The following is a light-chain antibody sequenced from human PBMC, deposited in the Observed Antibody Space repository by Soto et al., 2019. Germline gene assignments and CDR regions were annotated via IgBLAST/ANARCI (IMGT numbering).Light chain of an antibody. CDR1: SNDIGTYEY. V-gene: IGLV2-14*01. CDR3: SSYTTGSTLPWV. J-gene: IGLJ1*01. Sequence: QSVLTQPASVSGSPGQSIIISCTGSSNDIGTYEYVSWHQHHPGRAPKLIIFGVNDRPSGISDRFSGSKSGNTASLTIFGLQLEDEAVYYCSSYTTGSTLPWVFGTGTKVTVL. CDR2: GVN.